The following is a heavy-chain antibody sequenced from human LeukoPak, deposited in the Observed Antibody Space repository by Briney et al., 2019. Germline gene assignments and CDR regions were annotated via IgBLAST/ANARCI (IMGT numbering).Heavy chain of an antibody. CDR1: GSTLRYYW. J-gene: IGHJ4*02. CDR3: ARDRYSLGNHLDY. D-gene: IGHD1-14*01. Sequence: GGSLRLSCAASGSTLRYYWMHWVRQAPGKGLVWVSRINHDGSSTVYSDSVKGRFTISRDNAKNTLSLQMDSLRADDTGVYYCARDRYSLGNHLDYWGQGTLVTVSS. V-gene: IGHV3-74*01. CDR2: INHDGSST.